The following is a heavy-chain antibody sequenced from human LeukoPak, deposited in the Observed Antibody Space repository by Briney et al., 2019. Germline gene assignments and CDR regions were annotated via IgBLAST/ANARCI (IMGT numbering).Heavy chain of an antibody. J-gene: IGHJ4*02. D-gene: IGHD3-22*01. Sequence: PGGSLRLSCAASGLTFSDYYMTWIRQAPGKGLEWFAYISSSGSTIYSADSVKGRFTVSRDNAKNSLFLHMNSLRAEDTAIYYCAIQITMIVVVPYFDYWGQGTLVTVSS. V-gene: IGHV3-11*04. CDR1: GLTFSDYY. CDR3: AIQITMIVVVPYFDY. CDR2: ISSSGSTI.